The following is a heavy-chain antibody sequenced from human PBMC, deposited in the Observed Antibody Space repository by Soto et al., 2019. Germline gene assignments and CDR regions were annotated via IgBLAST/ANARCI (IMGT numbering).Heavy chain of an antibody. CDR2: STNKANRYTT. V-gene: IGHV3-72*01. J-gene: IGHJ5*01. CDR3: VRGFRSFDS. Sequence: GGSLRLSCAVSGFTFSDHYMDWVRQAPGKGLEWVGRSTNKANRYTTQYAASVKGRFTISRDDSENSLYLQMNSLNTDDTAVYYCVRGFRSFDSWGQGT. CDR1: GFTFSDHY.